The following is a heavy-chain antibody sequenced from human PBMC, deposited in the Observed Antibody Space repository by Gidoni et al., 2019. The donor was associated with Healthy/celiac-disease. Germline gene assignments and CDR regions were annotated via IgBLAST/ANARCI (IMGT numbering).Heavy chain of an antibody. CDR2: ISSSGSTI. Sequence: QVQLVESGGGLVKPGGSLRLSCAASGFTFRAYYMSWIRQAPGKGLEWVSYISSSGSTIYYADSVKGRFTISRDNAKNSLYLQMNSLRAEDTAVYYCARDDRSSGWHHLQAYYGMDVWGQGTTVTVSS. J-gene: IGHJ6*02. D-gene: IGHD6-19*01. CDR3: ARDDRSSGWHHLQAYYGMDV. V-gene: IGHV3-11*01. CDR1: GFTFRAYY.